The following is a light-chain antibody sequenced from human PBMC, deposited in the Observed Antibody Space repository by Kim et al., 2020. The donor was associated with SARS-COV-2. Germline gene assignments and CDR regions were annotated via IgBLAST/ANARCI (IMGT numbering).Light chain of an antibody. J-gene: IGKJ5*01. CDR3: QLYGSSSIT. V-gene: IGKV3-20*01. Sequence: PGARPPLACRASQGVTANYLACYRQTPGQPPRLLISSASNRASGIPDRFSASVFGTDFTLTISRLAPEDFAVYYCQLYGSSSITFGQGTRLEIK. CDR2: SAS. CDR1: QGVTANY.